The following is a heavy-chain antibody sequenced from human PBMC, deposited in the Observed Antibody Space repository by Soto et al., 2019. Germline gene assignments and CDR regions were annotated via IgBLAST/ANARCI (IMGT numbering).Heavy chain of an antibody. Sequence: PSETLSLTCTVSGGSISSGDYYWSWIRQPPGKVLEWIGYIYYSGSTYYNPSLKSRVTISVDTSKNQFSLKLSSVTAADTAAYYCARKLPIWFGELTSYYYYGMDVWGQGTTVTVSS. D-gene: IGHD3-10*01. CDR1: GGSISSGDYY. J-gene: IGHJ6*02. CDR3: ARKLPIWFGELTSYYYYGMDV. CDR2: IYYSGST. V-gene: IGHV4-30-4*01.